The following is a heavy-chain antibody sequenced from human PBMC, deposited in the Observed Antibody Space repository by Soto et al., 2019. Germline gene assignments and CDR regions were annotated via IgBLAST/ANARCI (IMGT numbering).Heavy chain of an antibody. D-gene: IGHD5-18*01. Sequence: PGGSLRLSCAASGFTFSSYGMHWVRQAPGKGLEWVAVISYDGSNKYYADSVKGRFTISRDNSKNTLYLQMNSLRAEDTAVYYCAKDGLGAYSYGSYYFDYWGQGTLVTVSS. J-gene: IGHJ4*01. V-gene: IGHV3-30*18. CDR2: ISYDGSNK. CDR1: GFTFSSYG. CDR3: AKDGLGAYSYGSYYFDY.